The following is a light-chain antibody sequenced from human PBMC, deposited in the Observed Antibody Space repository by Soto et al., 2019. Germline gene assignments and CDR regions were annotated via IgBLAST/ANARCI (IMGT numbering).Light chain of an antibody. V-gene: IGKV2-30*02. CDR2: RVS. CDR1: QSLVHSDGDTY. CDR3: KQCTHWPPYT. Sequence: DVVMTQSPLSLPVNLGEPAAISCRSPQSLVHSDGDTYLSWFHQRPGQSPRRLIFRVSKRDFGVPPRFIGSGSGSDFTLEITSVEAEDVGVYYCKQCTHWPPYTVGQGTRLEIK. J-gene: IGKJ2*01.